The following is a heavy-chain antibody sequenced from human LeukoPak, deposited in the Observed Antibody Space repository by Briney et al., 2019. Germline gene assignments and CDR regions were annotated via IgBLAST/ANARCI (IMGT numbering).Heavy chain of an antibody. J-gene: IGHJ5*02. CDR1: GGSISSYY. Sequence: SETLSLTCTVSGGSISSYYWSWNRQPPGKVLEWIGYIYYSGSTNYNPSLKSRVTISVDTSKNQFSLKLSSVTAADTAVYYCARDILSWFDPWGQGTLVTVSS. CDR2: IYYSGST. V-gene: IGHV4-59*01. CDR3: ARDILSWFDP.